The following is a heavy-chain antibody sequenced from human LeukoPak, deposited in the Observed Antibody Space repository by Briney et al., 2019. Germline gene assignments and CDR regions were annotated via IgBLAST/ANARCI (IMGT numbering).Heavy chain of an antibody. J-gene: IGHJ4*02. V-gene: IGHV3-7*01. CDR1: GFSFTDYW. CDR2: VKEDGTTK. Sequence: PWGSLTLSCAASGFSFTDYWMSWVRQAPGKGLEWVANVKEDGTTKQYVDSVKGRFTISRHNAKNSLYLQMDSLRAEDTAVYYCVSQEVVPHWGQGTLVSVSS. CDR3: VSQEVVPH. D-gene: IGHD2-15*01.